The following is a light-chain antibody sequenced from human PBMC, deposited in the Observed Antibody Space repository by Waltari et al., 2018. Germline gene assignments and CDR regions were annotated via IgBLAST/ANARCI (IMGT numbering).Light chain of an antibody. J-gene: IGKJ4*01. CDR3: QQRSNWPLT. CDR1: QSVSSY. V-gene: IGKV3-11*01. Sequence: EIVLTQSPATLSLSPGERATLSCRASQSVSSYLAWYQQKPGQAPRLLIYEASNRATGIPARFSGSGSETDFTLTISSLEPEDFAVYYCQQRSNWPLTFGGGTKVEIK. CDR2: EAS.